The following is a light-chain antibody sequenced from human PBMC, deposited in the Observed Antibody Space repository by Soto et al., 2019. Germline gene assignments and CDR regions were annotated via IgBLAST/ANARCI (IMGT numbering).Light chain of an antibody. CDR2: DAS. J-gene: IGKJ4*01. V-gene: IGKV1-33*01. CDR3: QQYGNLPLT. Sequence: ENQMTQSPPSLSASVGDRVTITCQASQDISNYLSWYQQKRGKAPKLLIHDASNLETGVPSRFSGSGSGTDFTFTISSLQPEDVATYYCQQYGNLPLTFCGGTKVEIK. CDR1: QDISNY.